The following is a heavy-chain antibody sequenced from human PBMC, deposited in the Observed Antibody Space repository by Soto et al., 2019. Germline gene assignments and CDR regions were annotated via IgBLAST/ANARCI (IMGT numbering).Heavy chain of an antibody. Sequence: QVQLQQWGTRLLKSSETLSLTCAVYGESFSGHYWSWIRKPPGKGLEWIGEINQSGRTNYNPSLKSRVTLSVDTSKNQFSLNLSSVTAADTALYYCARGRAGVPPALAFVWFDSWGQGMLVTVSS. V-gene: IGHV4-34*01. CDR2: INQSGRT. CDR1: GESFSGHY. CDR3: ARGRAGVPPALAFVWFDS. J-gene: IGHJ5*01. D-gene: IGHD2-2*01.